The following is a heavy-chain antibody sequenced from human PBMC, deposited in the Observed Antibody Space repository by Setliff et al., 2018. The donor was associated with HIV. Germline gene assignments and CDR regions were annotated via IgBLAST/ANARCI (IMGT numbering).Heavy chain of an antibody. Sequence: PSETLSLTCTVSGGSIGGYYWSWIRQHPGQGLEWIGFISYSGTAYYNPSLKSRVTISVETSKNQFSLKLSSVIAADTAVYYCARVGCGDSDACDIWGQGTMVTVSS. D-gene: IGHD2-21*01. CDR3: ARVGCGDSDACDI. J-gene: IGHJ3*02. CDR2: ISYSGTA. V-gene: IGHV4-31*03. CDR1: GGSIGGYY.